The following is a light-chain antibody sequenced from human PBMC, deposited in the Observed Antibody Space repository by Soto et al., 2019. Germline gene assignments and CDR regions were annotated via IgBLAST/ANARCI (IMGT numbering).Light chain of an antibody. Sequence: DIVMTQSPDSLAVSLGERATINCKSSQNILHTSNAKNYLAWYQQKPGQPSKVLIYWTCPRYSGVPDRFSGSGSGTDFTLTISNLQAEDVAVYYCQQYYRTPWTFGQGTKVDI. CDR3: QQYYRTPWT. CDR1: QNILHTSNAKNY. J-gene: IGKJ1*01. V-gene: IGKV4-1*01. CDR2: WTC.